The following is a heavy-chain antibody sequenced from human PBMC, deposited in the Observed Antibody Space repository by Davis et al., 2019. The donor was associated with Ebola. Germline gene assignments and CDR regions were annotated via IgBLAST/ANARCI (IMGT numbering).Heavy chain of an antibody. CDR3: AGGDKGYYYYYMDV. CDR1: GYTFTSYG. V-gene: IGHV1-58*02. D-gene: IGHD4-17*01. J-gene: IGHJ6*03. Sequence: SVKVSCKASGYTFTSYGISWVRQAPGQRLEWIGWIVVGSGNTNYAQKFQERVTITRDMSTSTAYMELSSLRSEDTAVYYCAGGDKGYYYYYMDVWGKGTTVTVSS. CDR2: IVVGSGNT.